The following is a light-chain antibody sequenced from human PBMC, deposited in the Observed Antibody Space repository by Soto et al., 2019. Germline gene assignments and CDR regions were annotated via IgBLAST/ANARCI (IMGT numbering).Light chain of an antibody. CDR1: SSDGGGYNY. J-gene: IGLJ3*02. V-gene: IGLV2-14*01. CDR3: SSYTGSSTPV. CDR2: EVS. Sequence: QAALTQPASVSGSPGQTITISCTGTSSDGGGYNYVSWYQHHQGKAPKLITYEVSHRPSVVSNRFSGSKSGNTASLTIAGLQAEDEADYSCSSYTGSSTPVFGGGTKLSVL.